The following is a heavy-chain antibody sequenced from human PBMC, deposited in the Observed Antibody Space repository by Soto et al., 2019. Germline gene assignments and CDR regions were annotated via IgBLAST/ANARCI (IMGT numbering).Heavy chain of an antibody. Sequence: EVQLVESGGGLVQPGRSLRLSCAASGFTFDDYAMHWVRQAPGKGLEWVLGISWNSGSIGYAESVKGRFTISRDNAKNYLYLQMNSLRAEDTAVYYCAKGGQLLTGGGGYWGQGTLVTVSS. CDR1: GFTFDDYA. V-gene: IGHV3-9*01. D-gene: IGHD2-2*01. CDR3: AKGGQLLTGGGGY. CDR2: ISWNSGSI. J-gene: IGHJ4*02.